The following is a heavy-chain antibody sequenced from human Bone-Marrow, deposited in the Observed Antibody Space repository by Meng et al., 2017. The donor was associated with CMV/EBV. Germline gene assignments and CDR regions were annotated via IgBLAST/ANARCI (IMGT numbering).Heavy chain of an antibody. D-gene: IGHD2-2*01. CDR1: GFSLSTSGVG. CDR2: IYWNDDK. CDR3: ASVGGYCSSTSCPFDAFDI. V-gene: IGHV2-5*01. J-gene: IGHJ3*02. Sequence: SGLTLVKPTHTLTLTCSFTGFSLSTSGVGVGWIRQPPGKALEWLALIYWNDDKRYSPSLKSRLTITKDTTKNQVVLTMTKMDPVDTATYYCASVGGYCSSTSCPFDAFDIWGQGTMVTVSS.